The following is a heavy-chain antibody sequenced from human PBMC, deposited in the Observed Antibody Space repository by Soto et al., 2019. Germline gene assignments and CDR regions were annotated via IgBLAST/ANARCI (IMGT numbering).Heavy chain of an antibody. CDR1: GFTFSNYY. CDR2: INGDGGST. Sequence: EVQLVESGGGLVQPGGSLRLSCAASGFTFSNYYMHWVRQAPGRGLEYVSTINGDGGSTYYGESLKGRFTISRDNSKNTVYLHMGSRRAEDMAVYYCARGLFTWSDSATCYAYWGQGTLVTVSS. D-gene: IGHD2-2*01. J-gene: IGHJ4*02. CDR3: ARGLFTWSDSATCYAY. V-gene: IGHV3-64*07.